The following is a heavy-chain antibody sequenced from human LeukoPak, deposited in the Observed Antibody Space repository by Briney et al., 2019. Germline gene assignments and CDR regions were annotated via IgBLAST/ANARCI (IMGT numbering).Heavy chain of an antibody. CDR3: ASRPYSYGYWRFDY. V-gene: IGHV4-30-4*07. CDR2: IYYSGNT. Sequence: NTSETLSLTCAVSADSISSGGYSWSWIRQPPGKGLEWIGYIYYSGNTYYNPSLKSRVTISVDTSKNQFSLKLSSVTAADTAVYYCASRPYSYGYWRFDYWGQGTLVTVSS. D-gene: IGHD5-18*01. J-gene: IGHJ4*02. CDR1: ADSISSGGYS.